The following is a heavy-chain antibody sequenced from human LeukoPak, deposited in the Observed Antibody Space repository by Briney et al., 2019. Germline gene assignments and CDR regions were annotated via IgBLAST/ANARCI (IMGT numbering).Heavy chain of an antibody. CDR3: ARVRGDYYLDY. CDR1: GFTFSSYW. Sequence: GGSLRLSCAASGFTFSSYWMTWVRQAPGKGLEWVANIKQAGTEKYYVDSVKGRFTISRDNAKNSLHLQMNSLRAEDTAVYYCARVRGDYYLDYWGQGSLVTVSS. V-gene: IGHV3-7*03. D-gene: IGHD4-17*01. J-gene: IGHJ4*02. CDR2: IKQAGTEK.